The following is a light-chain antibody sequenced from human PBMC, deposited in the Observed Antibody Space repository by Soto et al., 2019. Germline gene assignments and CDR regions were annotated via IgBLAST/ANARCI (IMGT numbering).Light chain of an antibody. CDR3: QQYTHWPVWS. V-gene: IGKV3-15*01. CDR1: HSVSSSY. Sequence: MEQSAATVSVKKGERATLSCRASHSVSSSYLAWYQQKPGQAPRLLIYGPSTRAAGVPARFSGSGSGTEFTLTISSLQSEDFAMYYCQQYTHWPVWSFGQRTKVAI. CDR2: GPS. J-gene: IGKJ1*01.